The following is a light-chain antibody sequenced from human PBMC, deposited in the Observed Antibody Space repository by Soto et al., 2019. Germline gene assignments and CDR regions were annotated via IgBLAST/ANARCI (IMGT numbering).Light chain of an antibody. CDR2: AAS. CDR1: QGINNF. Sequence: AIRMTQSPSSFSASIGDRVTITCRASQGINNFLAWYQQKPGKAPKLLIYAASTLESGVPSRFSGTRSGTDFTLTISCLQSEDFATYYCQQYQSYPLTFGQGTKVDIK. V-gene: IGKV1-8*01. J-gene: IGKJ1*01. CDR3: QQYQSYPLT.